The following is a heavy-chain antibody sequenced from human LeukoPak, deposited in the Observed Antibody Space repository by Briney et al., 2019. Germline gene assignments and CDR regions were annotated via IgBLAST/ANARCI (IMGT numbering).Heavy chain of an antibody. CDR3: ARSRGMSNIWYFLFDS. CDR2: IIPIFGTA. J-gene: IGHJ4*02. CDR1: GGTFSSYA. Sequence: SVKVSCKASGGTFSSYAISWVRQAPGQGLEWMGGIIPIFGTANYAQKFQGRVTITADKSTSTAYMELSSLRSEDTAVYFCARSRGMSNIWYFLFDSWGQGTLLTVSS. D-gene: IGHD2-8*01. V-gene: IGHV1-69*06.